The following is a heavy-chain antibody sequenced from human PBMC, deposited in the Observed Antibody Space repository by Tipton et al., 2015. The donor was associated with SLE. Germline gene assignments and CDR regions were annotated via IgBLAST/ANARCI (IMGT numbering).Heavy chain of an antibody. V-gene: IGHV4-34*01. CDR3: ARGVPPRTAMGYYYYYYYMDV. CDR2: INHSGST. J-gene: IGHJ6*03. Sequence: TLSLTCAVYGGSFSGYYWSWISQPPGKGLDWIGEINHSGSTNYNPSLKSRVTISVDTSKNQFSLKLSPVTAADTAVYYCARGVPPRTAMGYYYYYYYMDVWGKGTTVPVSS. D-gene: IGHD5-18*01. CDR1: GGSFSGYY.